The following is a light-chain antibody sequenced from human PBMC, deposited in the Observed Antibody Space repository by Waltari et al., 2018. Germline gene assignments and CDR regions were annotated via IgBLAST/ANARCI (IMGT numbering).Light chain of an antibody. CDR2: GKK. V-gene: IGLV3-19*01. Sequence: SSELTKDPAVSVALGQTVKITCQGASIRNSYASWYQQKSGQDPILVLFGKKKRPSVSPDRFSAYNSETTTSVTISGTQSEDDANYYCSSRDSSASHVLFAGGTKLTVL. J-gene: IGLJ2*01. CDR1: SIRNSY. CDR3: SSRDSSASHVL.